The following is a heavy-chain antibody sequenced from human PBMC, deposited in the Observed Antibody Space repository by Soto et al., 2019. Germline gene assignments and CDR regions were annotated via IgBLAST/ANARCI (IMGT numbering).Heavy chain of an antibody. Sequence: GGSLRLSCAASGFTFSSYAMSWVRQAPGKGLEWVSAISGSGGSTYYADSVKGRFTISRDNSKNTLYLQMNSLRAEDTAVYYCAKDPSLTNYYDSSGSTIDYWGQGTLVTVSS. J-gene: IGHJ4*02. CDR3: AKDPSLTNYYDSSGSTIDY. CDR2: ISGSGGST. V-gene: IGHV3-23*01. D-gene: IGHD3-22*01. CDR1: GFTFSSYA.